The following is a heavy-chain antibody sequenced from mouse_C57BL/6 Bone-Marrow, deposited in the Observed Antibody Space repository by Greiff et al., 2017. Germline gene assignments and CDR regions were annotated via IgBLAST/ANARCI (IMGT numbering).Heavy chain of an antibody. J-gene: IGHJ1*03. V-gene: IGHV1-55*01. D-gene: IGHD2-5*01. CDR3: ARPYYSNYWYFDV. CDR1: GYTFTSYW. Sequence: VQLQQSRAELVKPGASVKMSCKASGYTFTSYWITWVKQRPGQGLEWIGDIYPGSGSTNYNEKFKSKATLTVDTSSSTAYMQLSSLTSEDSAVYYCARPYYSNYWYFDVWGTGTTVTVSS. CDR2: IYPGSGST.